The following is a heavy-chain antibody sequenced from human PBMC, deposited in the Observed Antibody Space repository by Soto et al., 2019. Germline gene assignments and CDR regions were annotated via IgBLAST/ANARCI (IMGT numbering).Heavy chain of an antibody. J-gene: IGHJ6*03. CDR2: INHSGST. V-gene: IGHV4-34*01. Sequence: SETLSLTCAVYGGSFSRYYWSWIRQPPGKGLEWIGEINHSGSTNYNPSLKSRVTISVDTSKNQFSLKLSSVTAADTAVYYCARGPYYYDSSGFLYYYYMDVWGKGTTVTVSS. D-gene: IGHD3-22*01. CDR3: ARGPYYYDSSGFLYYYYMDV. CDR1: GGSFSRYY.